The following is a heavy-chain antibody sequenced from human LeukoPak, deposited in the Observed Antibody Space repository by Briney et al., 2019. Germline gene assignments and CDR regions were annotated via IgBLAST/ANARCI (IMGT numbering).Heavy chain of an antibody. Sequence: GGSLRLSCAASGFTFSSYAMSWVRQAPGKGLEWVSAISGSGGSTYYADSVKGRFTTSRDSSKNTLYLQMNSLRAEDTAVYYCAKEWAVAGTGPFDSWGQGTLVTVSS. CDR2: ISGSGGST. D-gene: IGHD6-19*01. CDR3: AKEWAVAGTGPFDS. J-gene: IGHJ4*02. V-gene: IGHV3-23*01. CDR1: GFTFSSYA.